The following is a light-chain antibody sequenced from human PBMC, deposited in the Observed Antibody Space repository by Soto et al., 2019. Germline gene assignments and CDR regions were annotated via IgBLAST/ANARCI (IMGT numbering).Light chain of an antibody. CDR1: SGHSSYA. J-gene: IGLJ2*01. V-gene: IGLV4-69*01. CDR2: FNSDDRH. Sequence: QPVLTQSPSASASLGASVKLTCTLSSGHSSYAIAWHQQQPEKGPRYLMTFNSDDRHSKGDGIPDRFSGSSSGAERYLTISSLQSEDEADYYCQTWGTGIRVFGGGTKLTVL. CDR3: QTWGTGIRV.